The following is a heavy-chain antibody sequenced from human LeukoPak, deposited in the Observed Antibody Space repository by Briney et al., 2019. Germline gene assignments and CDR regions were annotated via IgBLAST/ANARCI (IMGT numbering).Heavy chain of an antibody. CDR1: GGSFSGYY. Sequence: SETLSLTCAVYGGSFSGYYWSWIRQPPGKGLEWIGEVNHSGSTNYNPSLKSRVTISVDTSKSQFSLKLSSVTAADTAVYYCARGRLDYYGSGSYYPFDYWGQGTLVTVSS. CDR3: ARGRLDYYGSGSYYPFDY. CDR2: VNHSGST. V-gene: IGHV4-34*01. J-gene: IGHJ4*02. D-gene: IGHD3-10*01.